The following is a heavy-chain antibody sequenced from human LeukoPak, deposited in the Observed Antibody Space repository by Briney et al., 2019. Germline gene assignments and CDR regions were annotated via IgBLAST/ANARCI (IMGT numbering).Heavy chain of an antibody. V-gene: IGHV4-59*01. Sequence: SETLSLTCTVSGGSLSSYYWSWIREPPGKGLEWIGYIYYSGSTNYNPSLKSRVTISVDTSKNQCSLKLSSVTAADTAVYYCARGNWNEMWAFDIWGQGTMVTVSS. J-gene: IGHJ3*02. CDR3: ARGNWNEMWAFDI. CDR2: IYYSGST. D-gene: IGHD1-1*01. CDR1: GGSLSSYY.